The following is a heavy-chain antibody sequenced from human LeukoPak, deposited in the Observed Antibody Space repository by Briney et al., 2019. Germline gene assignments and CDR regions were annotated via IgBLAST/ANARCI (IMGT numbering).Heavy chain of an antibody. J-gene: IGHJ3*02. D-gene: IGHD6-13*01. CDR1: VYTFTSYD. CDR2: MNPNSGNT. V-gene: IGHV1-8*01. Sequence: ASVKVSCKASVYTFTSYDINWVRQATGQGLEWMGWMNPNSGNTGYAQKFQGRVTMTRNTSISTAYMELSSLRSEDTAVYYCARGSAAVDYGAFDIWGQGTMVTVSS. CDR3: ARGSAAVDYGAFDI.